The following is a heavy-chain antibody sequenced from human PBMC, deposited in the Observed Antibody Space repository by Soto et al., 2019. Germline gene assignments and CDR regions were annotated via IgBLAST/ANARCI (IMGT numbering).Heavy chain of an antibody. CDR3: ARGGSYYHYYYGMDV. CDR2: ISSSSSYT. J-gene: IGHJ6*02. V-gene: IGHV3-11*06. Sequence: PGGSLRLSCAASGFTFSDYYMSWIRQAPGKGLEWVSYISSSSSYTNYADSVKGRFTISRDNAKNSLYLQMNSLGAEDTAVYYCARGGSYYHYYYGMDVWGQGTTVTVSS. D-gene: IGHD1-26*01. CDR1: GFTFSDYY.